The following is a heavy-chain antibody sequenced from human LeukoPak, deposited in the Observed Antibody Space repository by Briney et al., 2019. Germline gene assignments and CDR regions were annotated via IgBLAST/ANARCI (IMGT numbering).Heavy chain of an antibody. CDR3: ARYCSGGSCYSEYYYYAMDV. J-gene: IGHJ6*02. D-gene: IGHD2-15*01. V-gene: IGHV3-48*02. CDR1: GFTFSSYG. Sequence: PGGSLRLSCAASGFTFSSYGMNWVRQAPGKGLEWVSYISSSSSTIYYADSVKGRFTISRDNAKTSLYLQTNSLRDEDTAVYYCARYCSGGSCYSEYYYYAMDVWGQGTTVTVSS. CDR2: ISSSSSTI.